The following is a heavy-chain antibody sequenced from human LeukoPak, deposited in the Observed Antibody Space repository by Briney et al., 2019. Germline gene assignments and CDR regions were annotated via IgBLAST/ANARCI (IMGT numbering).Heavy chain of an antibody. CDR2: ISSSTGNT. V-gene: IGHV1-18*01. J-gene: IGHJ4*02. CDR1: GYNFNTYG. CDR3: VRLPLGYCSSTSCLD. D-gene: IGHD2-2*01. Sequence: GASVEVSCKASGYNFNTYGFSWVRQAPGQGVEGVGWISSSTGNTKYAQKLQDRVTMTTDTSTSTAYLYLRNLRSDDTAVYYCVRLPLGYCSSTSCLDWGQGTLVTVSS.